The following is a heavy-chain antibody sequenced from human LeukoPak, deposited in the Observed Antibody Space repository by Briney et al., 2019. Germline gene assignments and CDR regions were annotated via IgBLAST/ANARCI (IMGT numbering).Heavy chain of an antibody. Sequence: GESLQISCKGSGYKLTAYWITWVRQMPGKGLEWMGRIDPSDSYVTYRPSFEGQVTFSVDKSISTAYLQWSSLKASDTAMYYCATSYDYGEPLVDYWGQGTLVIVSS. CDR2: IDPSDSYV. J-gene: IGHJ4*02. D-gene: IGHD4/OR15-4a*01. V-gene: IGHV5-10-1*04. CDR3: ATSYDYGEPLVDY. CDR1: GYKLTAYW.